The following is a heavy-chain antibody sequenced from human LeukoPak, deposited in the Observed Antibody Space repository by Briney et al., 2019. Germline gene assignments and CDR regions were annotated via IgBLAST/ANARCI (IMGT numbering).Heavy chain of an antibody. Sequence: ASVKVSCKASGYTFTSYDINWVRQAPGQGLEWMGWMNPNSGNTGYAQKFQGRVTMTRNTSISTAYMELSSLSSEDTAVYYCARDHPPPGYSSSWSYYYYYGMDVWGQGTTVTVSS. J-gene: IGHJ6*02. V-gene: IGHV1-8*01. CDR1: GYTFTSYD. CDR3: ARDHPPPGYSSSWSYYYYYGMDV. D-gene: IGHD6-13*01. CDR2: MNPNSGNT.